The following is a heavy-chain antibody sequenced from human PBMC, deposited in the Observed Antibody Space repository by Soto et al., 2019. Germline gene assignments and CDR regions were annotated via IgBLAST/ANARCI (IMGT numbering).Heavy chain of an antibody. D-gene: IGHD3-10*01. J-gene: IGHJ4*02. CDR3: AKDPLDMVRGVIISDY. V-gene: IGHV3-23*01. CDR2: ISGSGGST. CDR1: GFTFSSYA. Sequence: EVQLLESGGGLVQPGGSLRLSCAASGFTFSSYAMSWVRQAPGKGLEWVSAISGSGGSTYYADSVKGRFTISRDNSKNTLYLQMNSLRAEDTAVYYCAKDPLDMVRGVIISDYWGQGTLVTVSS.